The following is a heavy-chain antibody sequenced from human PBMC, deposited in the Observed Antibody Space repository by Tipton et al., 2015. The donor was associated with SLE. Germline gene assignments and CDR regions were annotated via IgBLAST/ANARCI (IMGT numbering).Heavy chain of an antibody. CDR2: IYYSVAT. CDR3: AKYASGTMFEY. CDR1: GGSFSDYY. V-gene: IGHV4-34*01. D-gene: IGHD3-10*01. Sequence: TLSLTCDVYGGSFSDYYWGWIRQPPGKGLEWIGSIYYSVATHYNPSLKSRVTISADTSKNQFSLRLTSVTAADTAVYYCAKYASGTMFEYWGQGTLVTVSS. J-gene: IGHJ4*02.